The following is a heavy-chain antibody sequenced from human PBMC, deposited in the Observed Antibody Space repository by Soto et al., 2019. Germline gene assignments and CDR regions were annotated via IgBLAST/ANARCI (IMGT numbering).Heavy chain of an antibody. CDR3: ARVAGSGSYSQRYYYYGLDV. V-gene: IGHV5-51*01. Sequence: PGESLKISCKGSGYSFTSFWIDWVRQMPGKGLEWMGIIYPGDSDTRYSPSFQGQVTISVDKSISTAYLQWSSLKASDTAMYYCARVAGSGSYSQRYYYYGLDVWGQGTTVTSP. CDR1: GYSFTSFW. J-gene: IGHJ6*02. CDR2: IYPGDSDT. D-gene: IGHD3-10*01.